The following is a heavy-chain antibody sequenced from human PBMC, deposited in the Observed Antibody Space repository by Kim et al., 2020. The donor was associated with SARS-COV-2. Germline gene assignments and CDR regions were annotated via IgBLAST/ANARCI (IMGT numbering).Heavy chain of an antibody. Sequence: KGRFTISRDDSKNTLYLQMNSLKSEDTAVYHCTTDARFEVYFYYYYAMDVWGQGTTVTVSS. V-gene: IGHV3-15*01. CDR3: TTDARFEVYFYYYYAMDV. J-gene: IGHJ6*02. D-gene: IGHD3-3*01.